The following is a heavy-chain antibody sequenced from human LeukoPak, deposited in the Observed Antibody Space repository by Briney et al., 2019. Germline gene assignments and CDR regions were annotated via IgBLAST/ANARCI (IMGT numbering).Heavy chain of an antibody. CDR3: ARSVSGYDILTGYYASAFDP. D-gene: IGHD3-9*01. CDR1: GGSISSYY. J-gene: IGHJ5*02. V-gene: IGHV4-59*08. Sequence: SETLSLTCTVSGGSISSYYWSWIRQPPGKGLEWIGYIYYSGSTNYNPSLKSRVTISVDTSKNQFSLKLSSVTAADTAVYYCARSVSGYDILTGYYASAFDPWSQGTLVTVSS. CDR2: IYYSGST.